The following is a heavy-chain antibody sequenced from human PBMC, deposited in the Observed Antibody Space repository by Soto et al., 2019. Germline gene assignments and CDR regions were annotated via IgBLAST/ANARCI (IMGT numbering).Heavy chain of an antibody. V-gene: IGHV3-23*01. D-gene: IGHD6-6*01. CDR2: ISGSGGST. Sequence: EVQLLESGGGLVQPGGSLRLSCAASGFTFSIYAISWVRQAPGKGLEWVSAISGSGGSTYYADSVKGRFTISRDNSKNTLYLQMNSLRAEDTAVYYCAKDLKRSSSTLFDYWGQGTLVTVSS. CDR1: GFTFSIYA. J-gene: IGHJ4*02. CDR3: AKDLKRSSSTLFDY.